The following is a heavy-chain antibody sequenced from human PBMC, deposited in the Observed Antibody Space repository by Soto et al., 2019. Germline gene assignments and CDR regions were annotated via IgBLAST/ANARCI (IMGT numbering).Heavy chain of an antibody. J-gene: IGHJ6*02. CDR2: ISSYNGDT. Sequence: QVQLVQSGAEVKKPGASVKVSCKASGYTFTRSGISWVRQAPGQGPEWMGWISSYNGDTNYAQTFQGRVTMTTDTSTSTAYMELRSLRSDDTAVYYCAREGVAHYYYYCMDVWGQGTPVTVSS. D-gene: IGHD5-12*01. V-gene: IGHV1-18*01. CDR1: GYTFTRSG. CDR3: AREGVAHYYYYCMDV.